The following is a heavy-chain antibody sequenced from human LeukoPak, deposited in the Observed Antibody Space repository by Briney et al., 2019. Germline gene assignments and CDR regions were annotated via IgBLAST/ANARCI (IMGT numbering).Heavy chain of an antibody. V-gene: IGHV4-59*01. CDR2: IYYSGST. D-gene: IGHD6-13*01. J-gene: IGHJ6*02. Sequence: SETLALTCTVSGGSISSYYWSWIRQPPGKGLEWIGYIYYSGSTNYNPSLKSRVTISVDTSKNQFSLKLSSVTAADTAVYYCARDHLAAAPKYYYYYGMDVWGQGTTVTVSS. CDR1: GGSISSYY. CDR3: ARDHLAAAPKYYYYYGMDV.